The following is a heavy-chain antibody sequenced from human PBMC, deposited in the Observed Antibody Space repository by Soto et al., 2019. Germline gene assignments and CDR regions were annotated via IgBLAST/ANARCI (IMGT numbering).Heavy chain of an antibody. Sequence: EVQLLQSGGGLVQPGGSLRLSCEVSGFTFENYAMNWVRRAPGKGLEWVSSISNIGGQTYYADSVKGRLTIPRDMSKKTVNLQMNNLRGDDAGVYFFAKEMGGCDYDIFVMEISFDHWGQGTPVTVSS. V-gene: IGHV3-23*01. CDR1: GFTFENYA. CDR2: ISNIGGQT. D-gene: IGHD3-9*01. J-gene: IGHJ4*02. CDR3: AKEMGGCDYDIFVMEISFDH.